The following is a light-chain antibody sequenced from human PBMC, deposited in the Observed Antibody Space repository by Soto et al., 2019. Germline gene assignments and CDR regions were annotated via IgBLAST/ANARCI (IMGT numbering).Light chain of an antibody. J-gene: IGKJ1*01. CDR3: QQYGASPPWT. Sequence: EIVLTQSPGTLSLSPGERATLSCRASQDISSSYLAWYQQKLGQAPRLLIYGASSRATGIPDRFSGSGSGTDFTLTISRLEPEDFAVYYCQQYGASPPWTFGQGTKVEIK. CDR1: QDISSSY. V-gene: IGKV3-20*01. CDR2: GAS.